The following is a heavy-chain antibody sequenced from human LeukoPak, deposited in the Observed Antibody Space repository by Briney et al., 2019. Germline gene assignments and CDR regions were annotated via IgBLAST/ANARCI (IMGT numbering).Heavy chain of an antibody. J-gene: IGHJ6*02. CDR3: ASLVVVPAAMVGYYYYYGMDV. V-gene: IGHV4-39*01. D-gene: IGHD2-2*01. CDR1: GGSISSSSCY. Sequence: PSETLSLTCTVSGGSISSSSCYWVWLRQPPGKGLEWIGSIYYSGSTYYHPSLKSRVTISVDTSKNPFSLKLSSVTAADTAVYYCASLVVVPAAMVGYYYYYGMDVWGQGTTVTVSS. CDR2: IYYSGST.